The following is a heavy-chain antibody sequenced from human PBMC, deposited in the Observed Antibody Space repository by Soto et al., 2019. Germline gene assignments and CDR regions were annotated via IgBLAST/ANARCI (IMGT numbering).Heavy chain of an antibody. CDR1: GGSIASGGYY. CDR3: ASYCSSTSCYFDGAFDI. J-gene: IGHJ3*02. V-gene: IGHV4-31*03. CDR2: INYSGNT. Sequence: TLSLTCTVSGGSIASGGYYWSWFRQHPGKGLEWIGYINYSGNTYYNPSLKSRVTISVGTSKSQFSLKLSSVTAADTAVYYCASYCSSTSCYFDGAFDIWGQGTMVTVSS. D-gene: IGHD2-2*01.